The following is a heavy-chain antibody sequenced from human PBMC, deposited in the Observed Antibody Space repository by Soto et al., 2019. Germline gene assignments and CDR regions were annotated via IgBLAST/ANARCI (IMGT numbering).Heavy chain of an antibody. Sequence: VGSLRLSCAASGFTFSSYSMNWVRQAPGKGLEWVSSISSSSSYIYYADSVKGRFTISRDNAKNSLYLQMNSLRAEDTAVYYCARAIPRYYYGSGSSDYWGQGTLVTVSS. J-gene: IGHJ4*02. CDR2: ISSSSSYI. D-gene: IGHD3-10*01. V-gene: IGHV3-21*01. CDR3: ARAIPRYYYGSGSSDY. CDR1: GFTFSSYS.